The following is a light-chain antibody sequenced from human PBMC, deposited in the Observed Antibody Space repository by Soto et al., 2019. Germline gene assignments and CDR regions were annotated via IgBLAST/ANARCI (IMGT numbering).Light chain of an antibody. J-gene: IGLJ3*02. CDR1: SSDVGGYNY. CDR3: SSYTSSSTPGV. CDR2: EVS. Sequence: QSALTQPASVSGSPGQSITISCTGTSSDVGGYNYVSWYQQYPGKAPKLMIYEVSYRPSGVSNRFSGSKSGNRASLTISGLQAEDEADYYCSSYTSSSTPGVFGGGTKLTVL. V-gene: IGLV2-14*01.